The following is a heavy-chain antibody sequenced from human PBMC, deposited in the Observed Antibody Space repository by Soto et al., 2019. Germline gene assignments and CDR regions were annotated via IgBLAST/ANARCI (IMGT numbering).Heavy chain of an antibody. CDR1: GFTFSSYA. Sequence: EVQLLESGGGLVQPGGSLRLSCAASGFTFSSYAMSWVRQAPGKGLEWVSAISGSGGSTYYADSVKGRFTISRDNSKTTLYLQMNSLRAEDTAVYYCAKDPGPDSSSWYADYFDYWGQGTLVAVSS. V-gene: IGHV3-23*01. J-gene: IGHJ4*02. CDR3: AKDPGPDSSSWYADYFDY. D-gene: IGHD6-13*01. CDR2: ISGSGGST.